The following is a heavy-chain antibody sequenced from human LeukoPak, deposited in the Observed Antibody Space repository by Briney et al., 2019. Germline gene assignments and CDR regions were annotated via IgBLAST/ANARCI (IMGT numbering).Heavy chain of an antibody. CDR2: ISGSGGST. D-gene: IGHD3-22*01. V-gene: IGHV3-23*01. Sequence: GGSLRLSCAASGFTFSSYAMGWVRQAPGKGLEWVSAISGSGGSTYYADSVKGRFTISRDNSKNTLYLQMNSLRAEDTAVYYCAKVIEGYYDSSGYHPDDWGQGTLVTVSS. J-gene: IGHJ4*02. CDR1: GFTFSSYA. CDR3: AKVIEGYYDSSGYHPDD.